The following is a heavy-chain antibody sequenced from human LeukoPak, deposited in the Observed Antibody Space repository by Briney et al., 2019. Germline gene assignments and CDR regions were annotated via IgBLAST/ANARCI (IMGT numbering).Heavy chain of an antibody. Sequence: SETLSLTCTVSGGSISSYYWSWIRQPAGKGLEWIGRIYTIGSTNYNPSLKSRVTISVDKSKNQFSLKLSSVTAADTAVYYCARSRWEFRNYYDSSGYYFDYWGQGTLVTVSS. CDR2: IYTIGST. CDR1: GGSISSYY. D-gene: IGHD3-22*01. J-gene: IGHJ4*02. V-gene: IGHV4-4*07. CDR3: ARSRWEFRNYYDSSGYYFDY.